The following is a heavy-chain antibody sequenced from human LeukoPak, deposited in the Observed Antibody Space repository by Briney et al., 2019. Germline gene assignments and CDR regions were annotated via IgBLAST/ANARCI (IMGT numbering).Heavy chain of an antibody. CDR2: IIPIFGTA. Sequence: SVKVSCKASGYTFTSYDISWVRQAPGQGLEWMGGIIPIFGTANYAQKFQGRVTITADESTSTAYMELSSLRSEDTAVYYCARGLGYCSSTSCSYNPWGRGTLVTVSS. CDR3: ARGLGYCSSTSCSYNP. CDR1: GYTFTSYD. J-gene: IGHJ5*02. D-gene: IGHD2-2*01. V-gene: IGHV1-69*01.